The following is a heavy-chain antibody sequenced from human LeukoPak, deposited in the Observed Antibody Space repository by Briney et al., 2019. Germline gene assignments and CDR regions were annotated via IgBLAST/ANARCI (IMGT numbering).Heavy chain of an antibody. Sequence: PGGSLRLSCAASGFTFDDYGMSWVRQAPGKGLEWVSGINWNGGSTGYADSVKGRFTISRDNAKNSLYLQMNSLRAEDTALYHCAREVNYYGSGSYSPYYYYYYMDVWGKGTTVTTSS. CDR3: AREVNYYGSGSYSPYYYYYYMDV. CDR2: INWNGGST. V-gene: IGHV3-20*01. D-gene: IGHD3-10*01. J-gene: IGHJ6*03. CDR1: GFTFDDYG.